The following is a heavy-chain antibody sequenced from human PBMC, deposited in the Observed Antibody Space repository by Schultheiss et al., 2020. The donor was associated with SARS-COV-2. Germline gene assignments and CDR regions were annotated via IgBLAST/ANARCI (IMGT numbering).Heavy chain of an antibody. CDR1: GGSISSYY. CDR2: INHSGST. V-gene: IGHV4-34*01. CDR3: ARGVLYCSSTSCYFYYYYYYMDV. D-gene: IGHD2-2*01. J-gene: IGHJ6*03. Sequence: SETLSLTCTVSGGSISSYYWSWIRQPPGKGLEWIGEINHSGSTYYNPSLKSRVTISVDTSKNQFSLKLSSVTAADTAVYYCARGVLYCSSTSCYFYYYYYYMDVWGKGTTVTVSS.